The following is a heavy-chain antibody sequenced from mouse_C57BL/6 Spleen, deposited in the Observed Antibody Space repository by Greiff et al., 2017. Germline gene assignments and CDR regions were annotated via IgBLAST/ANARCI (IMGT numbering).Heavy chain of an antibody. Sequence: VQLQQSGPELVKPGASVKISCKASGYTFTDYYMNWVKQSHGKSLEWIGDINPNNGGTSYNQKFKGKATLTVDKSSSTAYMELRSLTSEDSAVYYCALDSSGYGGYYAMDYWGQGTSVTVSS. CDR1: GYTFTDYY. J-gene: IGHJ4*01. CDR3: ALDSSGYGGYYAMDY. D-gene: IGHD3-2*02. CDR2: INPNNGGT. V-gene: IGHV1-26*01.